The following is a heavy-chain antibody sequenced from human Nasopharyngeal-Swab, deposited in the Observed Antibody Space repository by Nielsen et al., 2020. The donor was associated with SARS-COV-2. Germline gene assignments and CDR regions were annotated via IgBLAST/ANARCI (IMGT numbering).Heavy chain of an antibody. CDR2: ISSGGDSR. Sequence: GGSLRLSCAASGFTFSSYEMNWVRQAPGKGLEWVSSISSGGDSRSYADSMKGRFTISRDDAKNSLYLQLNSLRAEDTAVYFCARVIYYSDTSGSYYFDYWGQGSLVTVAS. V-gene: IGHV3-48*03. CDR3: ARVIYYSDTSGSYYFDY. CDR1: GFTFSSYE. D-gene: IGHD3-22*01. J-gene: IGHJ4*02.